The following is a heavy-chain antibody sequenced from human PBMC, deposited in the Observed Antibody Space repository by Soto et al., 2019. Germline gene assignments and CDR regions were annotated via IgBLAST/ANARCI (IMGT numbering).Heavy chain of an antibody. J-gene: IGHJ6*03. CDR3: ARVGVAAAGRPRYYYYYYMDV. CDR2: MNPNSGNT. CDR1: GYTFTSYD. Sequence: QVQLVQSGAEVKKPGASVKVSCKASGYTFTSYDINWVRQATGQGLEWMGWMNPNSGNTGYAQKFQGRVTMPRNTSISTAYMELSSLRSEDTAVYYCARVGVAAAGRPRYYYYYYMDVWGKGTTVTVSS. V-gene: IGHV1-8*01. D-gene: IGHD6-13*01.